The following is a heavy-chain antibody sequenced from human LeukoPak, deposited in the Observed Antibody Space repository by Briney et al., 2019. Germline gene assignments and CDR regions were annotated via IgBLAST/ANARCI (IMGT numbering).Heavy chain of an antibody. CDR1: GFTFNNYS. V-gene: IGHV3-21*01. CDR2: ISYTGTYI. CDR3: ASDYSRSFDY. D-gene: IGHD4-11*01. Sequence: PGGSLRLSCAASGFTFNNYSMSWVRQAPGKGLEWVSSISYTGTYIYYADSVKGRFTISRDNAKNSLYLQMNSLRAEDTAVYYCASDYSRSFDYWGQGTLVTVSS. J-gene: IGHJ4*02.